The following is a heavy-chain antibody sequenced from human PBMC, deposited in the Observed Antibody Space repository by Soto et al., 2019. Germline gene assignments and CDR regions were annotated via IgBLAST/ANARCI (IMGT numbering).Heavy chain of an antibody. CDR2: IWYDGSNK. V-gene: IGHV3-33*01. J-gene: IGHJ4*02. CDR1: GFTFSSYG. Sequence: GGSLRLSCAASGFTFSSYGMHWVRQAPGKGLEWVAVIWYDGSNKYYADSVKGRFTISRDNSKNTLYLQMNSLRAEDTAVYYCARALPGYSSSWELGYWGQGTLVTVSS. D-gene: IGHD6-13*01. CDR3: ARALPGYSSSWELGY.